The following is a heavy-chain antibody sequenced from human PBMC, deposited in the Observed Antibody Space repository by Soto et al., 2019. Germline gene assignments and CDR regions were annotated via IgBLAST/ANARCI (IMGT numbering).Heavy chain of an antibody. V-gene: IGHV3-74*01. D-gene: IGHD2-15*01. J-gene: IGHJ4*02. CDR1: GFTFSSYW. CDR3: VRTSLVVAAATREDY. Sequence: EVQLVESGGGLVQPGGSLRLSCAASGFTFSSYWMHCVRQAPGKGLVWVSRINSAGSSTSYADSVKGRFTISRDNAKNTLYLQMNSLRAEDTAVYYCVRTSLVVAAATREDYWGQGTLVTVSS. CDR2: INSAGSST.